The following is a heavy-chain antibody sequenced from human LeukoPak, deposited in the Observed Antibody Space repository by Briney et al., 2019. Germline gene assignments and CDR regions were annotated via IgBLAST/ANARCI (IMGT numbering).Heavy chain of an antibody. D-gene: IGHD1-26*01. J-gene: IGHJ4*02. CDR1: GYTFTGYY. CDR3: AREDSGSYSYFDY. V-gene: IGHV1-2*02. CDR2: INPNSGGT. Sequence: GASVKVSCKASGYTFTGYYMHWVRQAPGQGLEWMGWINPNSGGTNYAQKFQGRVTMTRDTSISTAYMELSRLRSDDTAVYYCAREDSGSYSYFDYWGQGTLVTVSS.